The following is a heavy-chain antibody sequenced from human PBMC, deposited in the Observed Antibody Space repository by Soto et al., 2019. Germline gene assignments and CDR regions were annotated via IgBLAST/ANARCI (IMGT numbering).Heavy chain of an antibody. V-gene: IGHV3-74*01. CDR1: GFTFSSYW. J-gene: IGHJ4*02. CDR2: INSDGSST. Sequence: EVQLVESGGGLVQPGGSLRLSCAASGFTFSSYWMHWVRQVPGKGRVWVSRINSDGSSTGYADSVMGRFTISRDNAKNTLYLQMNSLRAEDTAVYYCARDQGYCSGGSCYVAGYWGQGTLVTVSS. D-gene: IGHD2-15*01. CDR3: ARDQGYCSGGSCYVAGY.